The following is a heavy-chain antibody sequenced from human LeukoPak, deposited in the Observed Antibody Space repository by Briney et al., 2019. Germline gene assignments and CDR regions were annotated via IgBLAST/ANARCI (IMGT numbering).Heavy chain of an antibody. D-gene: IGHD2-15*01. V-gene: IGHV3-23*01. CDR2: ISNGGGST. CDR1: GFTFSSYA. J-gene: IGHJ4*02. CDR3: AKDRWGSGGSGGGDY. Sequence: GGSLRLSCAASGFTFSSYAMTWVRQAPGKGLEWVSTISNGGGSTYYADSVKGRFTISRDNSKNRVYLQMSSLRAEDTAVYYCAKDRWGSGGSGGGDYWGQGTLVTVSS.